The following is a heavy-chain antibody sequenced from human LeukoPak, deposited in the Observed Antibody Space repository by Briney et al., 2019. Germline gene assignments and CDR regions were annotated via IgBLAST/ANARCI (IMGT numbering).Heavy chain of an antibody. J-gene: IGHJ4*02. CDR3: ARDRRREYYYDSSGLKDY. Sequence: ASVKVSCKASGGTFSSYAISWVRQAPGQGLEWMGWINPNSGGTNYAQKFQGRVTMTRDTSISTAYMELSRLRSDDTAVYYCARDRRREYYYDSSGLKDYWGQGTLVTVSS. CDR1: GGTFSSYA. CDR2: INPNSGGT. D-gene: IGHD3-22*01. V-gene: IGHV1-2*02.